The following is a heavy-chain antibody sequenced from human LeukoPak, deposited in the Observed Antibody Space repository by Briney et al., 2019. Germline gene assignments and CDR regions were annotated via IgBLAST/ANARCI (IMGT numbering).Heavy chain of an antibody. J-gene: IGHJ6*03. Sequence: GGSLRLSCAASGFTFSSYGMHWVRQAPGKGLEWVAFIRYDGSNKYYADSVKGRFTISRDNSKNTLYLQMNSLRAEDTAVYYCAKDHNHYYYYMDVWGKGTTVTVSS. V-gene: IGHV3-30*02. D-gene: IGHD1-14*01. CDR1: GFTFSSYG. CDR3: AKDHNHYYYYMDV. CDR2: IRYDGSNK.